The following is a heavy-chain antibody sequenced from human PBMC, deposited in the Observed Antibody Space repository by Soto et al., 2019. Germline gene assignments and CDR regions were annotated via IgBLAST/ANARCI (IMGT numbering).Heavy chain of an antibody. Sequence: TGGSQRLSWAASGFTFSNYGMHWVRQAPGKGLEWVAVIWYDGSNKYYADSVKGRFTISRDNSKNTLYLQMNSLRAEDTAVYYCARDRVKAEYHQSAFDYWGQGTLVTVSS. J-gene: IGHJ4*02. CDR2: IWYDGSNK. CDR3: ARDRVKAEYHQSAFDY. CDR1: GFTFSNYG. D-gene: IGHD2-2*01. V-gene: IGHV3-33*08.